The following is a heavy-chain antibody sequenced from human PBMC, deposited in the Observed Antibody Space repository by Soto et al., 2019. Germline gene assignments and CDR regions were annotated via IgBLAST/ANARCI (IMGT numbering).Heavy chain of an antibody. J-gene: IGHJ5*02. CDR1: GYTFTRSG. D-gene: IGHD2-21*02. Sequence: ASVKVSCKASGYTFTRSGISWVRQAPGQGLEWMGWISTYNGDTNYAQTFQGRVTMTTDTSTSTVHMEVRSLRSDDTAVYYCARGFRGGDADWFDPWGQGTLVTV. CDR3: ARGFRGGDADWFDP. V-gene: IGHV1-18*01. CDR2: ISTYNGDT.